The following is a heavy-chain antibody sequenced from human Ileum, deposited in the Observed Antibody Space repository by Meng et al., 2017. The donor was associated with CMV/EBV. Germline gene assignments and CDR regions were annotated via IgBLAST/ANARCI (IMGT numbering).Heavy chain of an antibody. Sequence: QVPLHECGEGLLKPSETLSRTSAGYVRLYGGYYWRWIRQDPRKGLEWIGEFNHYGHNNHNPSLKSRVTISVNTSKDQFSLSLSSMTAADTAVYYCASGNSNHEYWGQGTLVTVFS. J-gene: IGHJ4*02. D-gene: IGHD2/OR15-2a*01. CDR2: FNHYGHN. CDR1: VRLYGGYY. V-gene: IGHV4-34*01. CDR3: ASGNSNHEY.